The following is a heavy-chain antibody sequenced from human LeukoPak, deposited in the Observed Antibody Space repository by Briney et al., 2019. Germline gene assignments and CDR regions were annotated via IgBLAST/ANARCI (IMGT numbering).Heavy chain of an antibody. D-gene: IGHD1-26*01. Sequence: EASVKVSCKASGYTFTSYDINWVRQATGQGLEWMGLMNPNSGNTGYAQKFQGRVTMTRNTSISTAYMELSSLRSEDTAVYYCARGGQPYYYYYYYYMDVWGKGTTVTVSS. CDR2: MNPNSGNT. J-gene: IGHJ6*03. CDR3: ARGGQPYYYYYYYYMDV. CDR1: GYTFTSYD. V-gene: IGHV1-8*01.